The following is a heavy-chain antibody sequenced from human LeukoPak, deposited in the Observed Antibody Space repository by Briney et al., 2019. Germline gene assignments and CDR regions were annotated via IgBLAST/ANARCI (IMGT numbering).Heavy chain of an antibody. D-gene: IGHD6-19*01. CDR2: IKQDGSEK. V-gene: IGHV3-7*01. CDR3: ARDFYSSGWYGSN. CDR1: GGSISSYY. J-gene: IGHJ4*02. Sequence: ETLSLTCTVSGGSISSYYWSWVRQAPGKGLEWVANIKQDGSEKYYVDSVKGRFTISRDNAKNSLYLQMNSLRAEDTAVYYCARDFYSSGWYGSNWGQGTLVTVSS.